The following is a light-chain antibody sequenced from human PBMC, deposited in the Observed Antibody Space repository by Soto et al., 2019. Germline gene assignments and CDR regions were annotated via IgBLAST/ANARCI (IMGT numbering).Light chain of an antibody. V-gene: IGKV3-11*01. CDR1: QSIGTY. J-gene: IGKJ4*01. CDR2: DAS. CDR3: QQRSNWPRA. Sequence: EIVLTQSPATLSLSPGEGATLSCRASQSIGTYLAWYQHKPGQAPRLLIYDASNRATGIPARFSGSGSGTDFNLTISSLEPEDFAVYYCQQRSNWPRAFGGGTKVEIK.